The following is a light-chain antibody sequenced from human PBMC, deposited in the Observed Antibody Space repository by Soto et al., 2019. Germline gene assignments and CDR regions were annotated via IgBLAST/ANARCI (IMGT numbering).Light chain of an antibody. Sequence: QSALTQPASVSGSPGQSITISCTGTSSDVGGYNFVSWYQHHPGKAPKLIIYDVSNRPSGVSNRFSGSKSGNTASLTISGFQAEDEADYYCTSYTSSITYVFGTGTKLTVL. J-gene: IGLJ1*01. V-gene: IGLV2-14*03. CDR2: DVS. CDR3: TSYTSSITYV. CDR1: SSDVGGYNF.